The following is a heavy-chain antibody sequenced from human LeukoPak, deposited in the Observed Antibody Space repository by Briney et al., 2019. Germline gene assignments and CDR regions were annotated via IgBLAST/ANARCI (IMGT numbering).Heavy chain of an antibody. D-gene: IGHD6-19*01. J-gene: IGHJ4*02. CDR2: INPNSGGT. CDR3: ARSPPYSSGWLEAGAFDY. CDR1: GYTFTGYY. V-gene: IGHV1-2*02. Sequence: ASVKVSCKASGYTFTGYYMHWVRQAPGQGLEWMGWINPNSGGTNYAQKFQGRVTMTRDTSISTAYMELSRLRSDDTAVYYCARSPPYSSGWLEAGAFDYWGQGTLVTVTS.